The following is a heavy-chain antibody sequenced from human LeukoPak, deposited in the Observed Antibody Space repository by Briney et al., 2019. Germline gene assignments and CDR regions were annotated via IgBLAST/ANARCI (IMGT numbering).Heavy chain of an antibody. J-gene: IGHJ4*02. D-gene: IGHD6-19*01. V-gene: IGHV4-34*01. CDR3: ARDAAYSSGLDY. CDR2: INHSGST. CDR1: GGSFSGYY. Sequence: PSETLSLTCAVYGGSFSGYYWNWIRQPPGEGLEWIGEINHSGSTNYNPSLKSRVTISVDTSKNQFSLKLSSVTAADTAVYYCARDAAYSSGLDYWGQGTLVTVSS.